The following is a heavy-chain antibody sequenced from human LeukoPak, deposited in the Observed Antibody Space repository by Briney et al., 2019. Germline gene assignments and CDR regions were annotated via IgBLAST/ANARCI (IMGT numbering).Heavy chain of an antibody. D-gene: IGHD1-7*01. CDR2: IKQDGSEK. CDR3: AKDMSIGITGTTGLHDY. J-gene: IGHJ4*02. V-gene: IGHV3-7*01. CDR1: GFTFSSYL. Sequence: QPGGSLRLSCTPSGFTFSSYLMSWVRQVPGKGLEWVANIKQDGSEKNYADSVKGRFTISRDNSKNTLYLQMNSLRAEDMAVYYCAKDMSIGITGTTGLHDYWGQGTLVTVSS.